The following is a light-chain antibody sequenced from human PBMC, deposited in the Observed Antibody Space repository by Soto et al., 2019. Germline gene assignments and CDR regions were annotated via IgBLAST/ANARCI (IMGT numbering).Light chain of an antibody. CDR3: SSYTAFSTWV. J-gene: IGLJ3*02. Sequence: QSALTQPASVSGSPGQSITISCTGTSNDVGGYNYVAWYQQHPGNAPQLIIYEVSNRPSGVSHRFSGSKAGDTASLTISGLQAEAGADYYCSSYTAFSTWVFGGGTKLTVL. V-gene: IGLV2-14*01. CDR1: SNDVGGYNY. CDR2: EVS.